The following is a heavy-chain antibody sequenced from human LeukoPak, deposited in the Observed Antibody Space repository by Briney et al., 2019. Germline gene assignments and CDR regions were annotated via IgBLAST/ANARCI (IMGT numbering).Heavy chain of an antibody. CDR3: ARMPYYDFWSGYGYYFDY. V-gene: IGHV2-26*01. CDR2: IFSTSQK. CDR1: GFSLSNARMG. Sequence: SGPVLVKPTKTLTLTCTVSGFSLSNARMGVSWIRQPPGKALEWRAHIFSTSQKSYTTSLKSRLTISKDTFKSQVVLTMTNVDPVDTATYYCARMPYYDFWSGYGYYFDYWGQGTLVTVSS. D-gene: IGHD3-3*01. J-gene: IGHJ4*02.